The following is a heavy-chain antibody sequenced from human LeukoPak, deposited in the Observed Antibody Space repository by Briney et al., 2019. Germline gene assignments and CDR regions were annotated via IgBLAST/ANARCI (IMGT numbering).Heavy chain of an antibody. D-gene: IGHD4-23*01. J-gene: IGHJ4*02. CDR2: IDTAGYT. CDR1: GFTFSSYD. CDR3: ARVGEGGKGFDN. Sequence: GGSLRLSCAASGFTFSSYDMHWVRLTTGKGLEWVSAIDTAGYTYYPGSVKGRFTISRENAKNSLYLQMNSLRAGDTAVYYCARVGEGGKGFDNWGQGTLVTVSS. V-gene: IGHV3-13*01.